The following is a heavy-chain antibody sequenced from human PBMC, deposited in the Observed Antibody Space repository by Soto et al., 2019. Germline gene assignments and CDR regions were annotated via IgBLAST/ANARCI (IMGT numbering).Heavy chain of an antibody. D-gene: IGHD3-16*02. CDR2: IYYSGST. CDR1: GGSISSGGYY. J-gene: IGHJ4*02. CDR3: ARGVIGDYVWGSYRPKTYYFDY. Sequence: QVQLQESGPGLVKPSQTLSLTCTVSGGSISSGGYYWSWIRQHPGKGLEWLGYIYYSGSTYYNPSLKSRVTISVDTSKNQCSLKLSSVTAADTAVYYCARGVIGDYVWGSYRPKTYYFDYWGQGTLVTVSS. V-gene: IGHV4-31*03.